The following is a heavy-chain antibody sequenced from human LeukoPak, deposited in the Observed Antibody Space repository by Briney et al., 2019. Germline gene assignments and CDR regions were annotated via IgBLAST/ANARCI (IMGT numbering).Heavy chain of an antibody. V-gene: IGHV4-38-2*02. CDR1: GGSISSYY. Sequence: SETLSLTCTVSGGSISSYYWSWIRQPPGKGLEWIGSIFHTGSTYHNPSLKSRVTISVDTSKNQFSLKLNSVTAADTAVYYCARDHSSSSEDYWGQGTLVTVPS. CDR2: IFHTGST. J-gene: IGHJ4*02. CDR3: ARDHSSSSEDY. D-gene: IGHD6-13*01.